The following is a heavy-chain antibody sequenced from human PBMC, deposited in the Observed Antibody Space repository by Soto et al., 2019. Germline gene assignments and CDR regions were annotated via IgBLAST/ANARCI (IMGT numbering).Heavy chain of an antibody. J-gene: IGHJ4*02. CDR2: TNHRGRT. V-gene: IGHV4-59*01. Sequence: SETLSLTCSVSGVSISSYFWSWIRQPPGRGLEWIGYTNHRGRTNYSPSLKSRVAISLDTSENQFSLKESSVTAADTAVYNCARIGGYHGPLDYWGQGTPVTVSS. D-gene: IGHD2-15*01. CDR3: ARIGGYHGPLDY. CDR1: GVSISSYF.